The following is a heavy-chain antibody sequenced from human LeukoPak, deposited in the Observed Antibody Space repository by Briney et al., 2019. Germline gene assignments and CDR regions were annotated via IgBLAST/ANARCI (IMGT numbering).Heavy chain of an antibody. D-gene: IGHD6-19*01. CDR1: GFTFSSYA. CDR2: ISGSGGST. V-gene: IGHV3-23*01. Sequence: GGSLRLSCAASGFTFSSYAMSWVRQAPGKGLEWVSAISGSGGSTYYADSVKGRFTISRDNSKNTLYLQMNSLRAEDTAVYYCAKSPHRRYSSGWYRYYYYYMDVWGKGTTVTVSS. J-gene: IGHJ6*03. CDR3: AKSPHRRYSSGWYRYYYYYMDV.